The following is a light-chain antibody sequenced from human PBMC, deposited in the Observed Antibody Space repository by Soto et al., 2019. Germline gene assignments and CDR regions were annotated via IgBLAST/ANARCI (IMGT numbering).Light chain of an antibody. CDR2: DVT. J-gene: IGLJ1*01. Sequence: QSVLTQPPSASGSPGQSVTISCTGTKNDVGGYNYVSWYQQQPGKAPKLLIYDVTIRTSGVSDRFSGSKSGNTASLTISDLQAEDDGDYYCCSYAGTYTFFVFGTGTKVTVL. V-gene: IGLV2-11*01. CDR3: CSYAGTYTFFV. CDR1: KNDVGGYNY.